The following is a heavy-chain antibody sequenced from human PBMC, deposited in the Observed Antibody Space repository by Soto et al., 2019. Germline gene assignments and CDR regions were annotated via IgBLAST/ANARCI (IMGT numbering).Heavy chain of an antibody. V-gene: IGHV1-2*04. J-gene: IGHJ6*02. CDR2: INPNSGGT. CDR1: GYTFTGYY. CDR3: AREIFDSSSAPYYYYGMDV. Sequence: ASVKVSCKASGYTFTGYYMHWVRQAPGQGLEWMGWINPNSGGTNYAQKFQGWVTMTRDTSISTAYMELSRLRSDDTAVYYCAREIFDSSSAPYYYYGMDVWGQGTTVTVSS. D-gene: IGHD6-6*01.